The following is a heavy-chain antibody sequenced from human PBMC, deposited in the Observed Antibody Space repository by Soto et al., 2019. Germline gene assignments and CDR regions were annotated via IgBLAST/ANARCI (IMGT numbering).Heavy chain of an antibody. CDR2: INHSGIP. CDR3: ATFPPEGRTATPRGDDAFDI. CDR1: GGSLSGYY. V-gene: IGHV4-34*02. Sequence: QLHVEQRGTGLLKPSETLSLTCDVYGGSLSGYYWSWIRQAPGKGLEWIVEINHSGIPNYNPSLQSRASVSVDTSKTHFSLKLRSVTAADTAAYYCATFPPEGRTATPRGDDAFDIWGQGTLVTVSS. J-gene: IGHJ3*02. D-gene: IGHD3-10*01.